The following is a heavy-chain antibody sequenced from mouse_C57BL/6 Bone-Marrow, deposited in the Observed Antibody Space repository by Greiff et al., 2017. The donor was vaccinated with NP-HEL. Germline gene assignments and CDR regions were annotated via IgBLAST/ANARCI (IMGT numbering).Heavy chain of an antibody. CDR2: IYPGSGNT. CDR3: ARRGANWDCFDY. D-gene: IGHD4-1*01. V-gene: IGHV1-66*01. Sequence: VQLVESGPELVKPGASVKISCKASGYSFTSYYIHWVKQRPGQGLEWIGWIYPGSGNTKYNEKFKGKATLTADTSSSTAYMQLSSLTSEDSAVYYCARRGANWDCFDYWGQGTTLTVSS. CDR1: GYSFTSYY. J-gene: IGHJ2*01.